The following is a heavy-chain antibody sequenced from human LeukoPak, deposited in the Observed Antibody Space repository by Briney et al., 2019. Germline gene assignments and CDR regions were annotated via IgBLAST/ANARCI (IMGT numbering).Heavy chain of an antibody. D-gene: IGHD6-19*01. CDR2: IYTSGST. J-gene: IGHJ4*02. Sequence: SETLSLTCTVSGGSISSGSYYWSWIRQPAGKGLEWIGRIYTSGSTNYNPSLKSRVTISVDTSKNQFSLKLSSVTAADTAVYYCASALAVAGDLFGYWGQGTLVTVSS. CDR3: ASALAVAGDLFGY. V-gene: IGHV4-61*02. CDR1: GGSISSGSYY.